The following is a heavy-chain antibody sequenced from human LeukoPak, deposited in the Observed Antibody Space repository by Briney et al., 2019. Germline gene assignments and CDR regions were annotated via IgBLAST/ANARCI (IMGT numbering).Heavy chain of an antibody. CDR3: ARQSSSSWYPFDY. D-gene: IGHD6-13*01. V-gene: IGHV4-34*01. CDR2: INHSGRT. CDR1: GGSFSSYY. J-gene: IGHJ4*02. Sequence: PSETLSLTCGVYGGSFSSYYWTWIRQPPGKGLEWIGEINHSGRTNHNPSLKSRVTITVDTSKNQFSLKLSSVTAADTAVYYCARQSSSSWYPFDYWGQGTLVTVSS.